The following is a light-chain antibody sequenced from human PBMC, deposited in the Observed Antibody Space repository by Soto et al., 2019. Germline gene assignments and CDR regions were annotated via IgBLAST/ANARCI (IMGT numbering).Light chain of an antibody. CDR2: WAS. CDR3: QQYYITPRT. CDR1: QSVLYNSNNKNY. Sequence: DIVMTQSPDSLAVSLGERATINCKSSQSVLYNSNNKNYLAWYQQKPGQPPELLIYWASTRESGVPDRFSGSGSGTDFSLTISSLQAEDVAVYYCQQYYITPRTFGQGTKVDI. J-gene: IGKJ1*01. V-gene: IGKV4-1*01.